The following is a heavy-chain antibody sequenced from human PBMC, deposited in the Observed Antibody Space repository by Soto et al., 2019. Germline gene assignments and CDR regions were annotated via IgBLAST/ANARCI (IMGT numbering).Heavy chain of an antibody. CDR3: ARLRRSTIVATISYYYYYMDV. V-gene: IGHV4-39*01. CDR1: GGSISSSSYY. CDR2: IYYSGST. D-gene: IGHD5-12*01. Sequence: SETLSLTCTVSGGSISSSSYYWGWIRQPPGKGLEWIGSIYYSGSTYYNPSLKSRVTISVDTSKNQFSLKLSSVTAADTAVYYCARLRRSTIVATISYYYYYMDVWGKGTTVTVSS. J-gene: IGHJ6*03.